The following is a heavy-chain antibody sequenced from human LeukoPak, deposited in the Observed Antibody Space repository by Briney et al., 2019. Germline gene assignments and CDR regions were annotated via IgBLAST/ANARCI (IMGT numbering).Heavy chain of an antibody. Sequence: GGSLRLSCAASGFTFSSYSMNWVRQAPGKGLEWVSYISSSSSTIYYADSVKGRFTISRDNAKNSLYLQMNSLRAEDTAVYYCARDYFDWLLYPPGFNYWGQGTLVTVSS. J-gene: IGHJ4*02. V-gene: IGHV3-48*01. CDR3: ARDYFDWLLYPPGFNY. CDR2: ISSSSSTI. CDR1: GFTFSSYS. D-gene: IGHD3-9*01.